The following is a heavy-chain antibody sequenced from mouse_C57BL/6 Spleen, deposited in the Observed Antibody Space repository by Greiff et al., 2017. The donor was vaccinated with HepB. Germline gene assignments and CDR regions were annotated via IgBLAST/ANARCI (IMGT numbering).Heavy chain of an antibody. CDR1: GFTFSSYG. CDR3: ARHGNWDGAMDY. Sequence: EVKVVESGGDLVKPGGSLKLSCAASGFTFSSYGMSWVRQTPDKRLEWVATISSGGSYTYYPDSVKGRFTISRDNAKNTLYLQMSSLKSEDTAMYYCARHGNWDGAMDYWGQGTSVTVSS. D-gene: IGHD4-1*01. V-gene: IGHV5-6*01. CDR2: ISSGGSYT. J-gene: IGHJ4*01.